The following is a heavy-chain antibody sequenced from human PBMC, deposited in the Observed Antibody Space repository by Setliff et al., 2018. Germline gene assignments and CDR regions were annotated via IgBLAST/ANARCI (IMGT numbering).Heavy chain of an antibody. CDR2: INQGGGAQ. D-gene: IGHD3-3*01. J-gene: IGHJ5*02. Sequence: PGGSLRLSCAASGFTFSSLWMSWVRQVPGKGLEWVANINQGGGAQFYVDSVKGRFTISRDNAKNSLYLQMSSLRAEDTAVYYCARDVFDFRTGQADPWGQGTLVTVSS. CDR3: ARDVFDFRTGQADP. CDR1: GFTFSSLW. V-gene: IGHV3-7*01.